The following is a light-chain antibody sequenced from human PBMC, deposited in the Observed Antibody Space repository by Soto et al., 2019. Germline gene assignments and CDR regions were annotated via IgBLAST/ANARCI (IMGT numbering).Light chain of an antibody. V-gene: IGLV2-23*02. Sequence: QLVLTQPASVSGSPGQSITISCTGTSSDVGSYNLVSWYQQHPGKAPKLMIYEVSKRPSGVSNRFSGSKSGNTASLTISGLQAEDEADYYCCSYAGSSTLRVFGTGTKLTVL. CDR1: SSDVGSYNL. CDR2: EVS. CDR3: CSYAGSSTLRV. J-gene: IGLJ1*01.